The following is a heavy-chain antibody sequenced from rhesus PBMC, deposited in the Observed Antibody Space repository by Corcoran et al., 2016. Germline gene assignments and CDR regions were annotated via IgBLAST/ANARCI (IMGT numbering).Heavy chain of an antibody. Sequence: EVQLVQSGAEVNRPGESLTISCKTSGYSFPSYWISWVRPMPGKGLEWRGAMEPSESDTRYSPSFQGQVTISADKSISTAYLQWSSLKASDTATYYCAKAGYSNSYFDYWGQGVLVTVSS. J-gene: IGHJ4*01. CDR2: MEPSESDT. CDR3: AKAGYSNSYFDY. V-gene: IGHV5-20*02. CDR1: GYSFPSYW. D-gene: IGHD4-23*01.